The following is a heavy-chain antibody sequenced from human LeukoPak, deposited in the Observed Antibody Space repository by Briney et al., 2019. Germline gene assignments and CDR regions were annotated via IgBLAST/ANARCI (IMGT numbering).Heavy chain of an antibody. CDR1: GGSISSYF. CDR2: IYSSGTT. Sequence: SETLSLTCTVSGGSISSYFWSWIRRPPGKGLEWIGRIYSSGTTIYNPSLKSRVTMSVDTSKNQFSLKLSSVTAADTAVYFCASGSSGYDPWGQGTLVTVSS. V-gene: IGHV4-4*07. CDR3: ASGSSGYDP. D-gene: IGHD5-12*01. J-gene: IGHJ5*02.